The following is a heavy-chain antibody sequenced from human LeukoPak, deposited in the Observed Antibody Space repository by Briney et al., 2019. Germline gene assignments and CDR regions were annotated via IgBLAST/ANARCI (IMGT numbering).Heavy chain of an antibody. Sequence: GRSLRLSCTASGFTFGDYAMSWFRQAPGKGLEWVGFIRSKAYGGTTEYAAAVKGRFTISRDDSKSLAYLQMNSLKTEDTAVYYCTRDLTGDSGFAFDIWGQGTMVTVSS. J-gene: IGHJ3*02. CDR2: IRSKAYGGTT. CDR3: TRDLTGDSGFAFDI. CDR1: GFTFGDYA. V-gene: IGHV3-49*03. D-gene: IGHD4-17*01.